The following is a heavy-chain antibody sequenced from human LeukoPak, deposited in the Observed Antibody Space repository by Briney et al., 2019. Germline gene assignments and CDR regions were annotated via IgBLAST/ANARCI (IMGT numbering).Heavy chain of an antibody. Sequence: SETLSLTCAVSGGSIRSSHHYWGWIRQPPGKGLEWIGSVYSSGSAYYNPSLRTRVFISVDTSKSQFSLKLTSVTAADTAVYYCARLGGSSSLDYWGQGTLVTVSS. V-gene: IGHV4-39*07. CDR1: GGSIRSSHHY. CDR3: ARLGGSSSLDY. CDR2: VYSSGSA. J-gene: IGHJ4*02. D-gene: IGHD6-13*01.